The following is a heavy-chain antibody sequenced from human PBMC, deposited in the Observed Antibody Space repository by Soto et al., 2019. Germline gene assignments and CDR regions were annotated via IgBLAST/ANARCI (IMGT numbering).Heavy chain of an antibody. J-gene: IGHJ4*02. CDR3: SGDAPPADY. CDR2: ISAYNGNT. V-gene: IGHV1-18*04. Sequence: QVQLVQSGAEVKKPGASVKVSCKASGYTFTSYSISWVRQAPGQGLDWMGWISAYNGNTNYAQMLPGTVTMTTDTATNTADMELRSLRSDDTAVYYCSGDAPPADYWGQGNLVTVSS. CDR1: GYTFTSYS.